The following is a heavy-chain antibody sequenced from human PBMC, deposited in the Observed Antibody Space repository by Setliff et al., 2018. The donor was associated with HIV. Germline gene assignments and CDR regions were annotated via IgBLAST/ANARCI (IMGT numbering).Heavy chain of an antibody. CDR2: IRYDASNK. J-gene: IGHJ6*03. CDR3: AKSCDVPSKPGPYYYSMDV. CDR1: GFTFSSYG. Sequence: LRLSCAASGFTFSSYGMNWVRQAPGKGLEWLTYIRYDASNKFYADSVKGRFTISRDNSKNTLFLQLNSLRVDDTAVYYCAKSCDVPSKPGPYYYSMDVWGKGTTVTVSS. V-gene: IGHV3-30*02. D-gene: IGHD2-2*01.